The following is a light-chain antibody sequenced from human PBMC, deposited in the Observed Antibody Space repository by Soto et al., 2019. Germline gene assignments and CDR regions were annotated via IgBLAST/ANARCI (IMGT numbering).Light chain of an antibody. Sequence: DIQMPQSPSILSASVGASVTITCRASQSISSWLAWYQQNPGKAPKLLIYKASTLKSGVPSRFSGSGSETEFTLTISGLQPGESATYYCQQYNSYSPTVGQGTKV. CDR2: KAS. CDR1: QSISSW. CDR3: QQYNSYSPT. V-gene: IGKV1-5*03. J-gene: IGKJ1*01.